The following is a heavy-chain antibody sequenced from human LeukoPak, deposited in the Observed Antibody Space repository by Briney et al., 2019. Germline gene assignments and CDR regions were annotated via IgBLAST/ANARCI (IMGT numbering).Heavy chain of an antibody. D-gene: IGHD3-10*01. J-gene: IGHJ4*02. Sequence: GASVKVSCKTSGCTFTSYYIHWVRQAPGQGLECMGWINPNSGGTNYAQKFQGWVTMTRDTSISTAYMELSSLRSDDTAVYFCARSPSGQLDYWGRGTLVTVSS. CDR3: ARSPSGQLDY. CDR2: INPNSGGT. V-gene: IGHV1-2*04. CDR1: GCTFTSYY.